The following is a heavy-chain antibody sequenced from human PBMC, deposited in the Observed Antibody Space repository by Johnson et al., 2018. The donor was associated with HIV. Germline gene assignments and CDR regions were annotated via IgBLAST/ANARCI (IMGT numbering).Heavy chain of an antibody. J-gene: IGHJ3*02. V-gene: IGHV3-11*04. Sequence: VQLVESGGGLVQPGGSLRLSCAASGFTFSSYWMSWIRQAPGKGLEWVSYISSSGSPIYYADSVRGRFTISRDNAKNSLYLQMNSLRAEDTAMYYCASQYCGGDCYAFDIWGQGTKVTVSS. CDR1: GFTFSSYW. CDR2: ISSSGSPI. CDR3: ASQYCGGDCYAFDI. D-gene: IGHD2-21*01.